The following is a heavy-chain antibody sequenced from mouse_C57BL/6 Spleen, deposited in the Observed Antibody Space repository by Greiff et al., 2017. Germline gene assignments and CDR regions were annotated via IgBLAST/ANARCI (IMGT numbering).Heavy chain of an antibody. J-gene: IGHJ4*01. V-gene: IGHV10-1*01. CDR2: IRSKSNNYAT. CDR3: VRSYEYDGYYAMDY. CDR1: GFSFNTYA. Sequence: EVKLVESGGGLVQPKGSLKLSCAASGFSFNTYAMNWVRQAPGKGLEWVARIRSKSNNYATYYADSVKDRFTISRDDSESMLYLQMNNLKTEDTAMYYCVRSYEYDGYYAMDYWGQGTSVTVSS. D-gene: IGHD2-4*01.